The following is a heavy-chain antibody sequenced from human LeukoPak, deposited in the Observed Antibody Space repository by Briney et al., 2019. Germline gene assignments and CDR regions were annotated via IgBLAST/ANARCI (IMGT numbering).Heavy chain of an antibody. CDR1: GYTFTSYG. J-gene: IGHJ6*02. D-gene: IGHD6-13*01. CDR3: ARDDSSSWHAYYGMDV. Sequence: ASVKVSCKASGYTFTSYGISWVRQAPGQGLEWMGWISAYNGNTNYAQKLQGRVTMTTATSTSTAYMELRSLRSDDTAVYYCARDDSSSWHAYYGMDVWGQGTTVTVSS. V-gene: IGHV1-18*01. CDR2: ISAYNGNT.